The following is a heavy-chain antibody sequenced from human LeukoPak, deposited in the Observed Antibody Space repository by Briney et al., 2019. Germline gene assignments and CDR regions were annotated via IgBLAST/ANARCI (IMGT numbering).Heavy chain of an antibody. CDR3: SRGHGSGSTNWFDP. D-gene: IGHD3-10*01. V-gene: IGHV1-46*01. CDR2: INPSGASA. CDR1: GYTFTSYS. J-gene: IGHJ5*02. Sequence: ASVKVSCKASGYTFTSYSIHWVRQAPGQGLEWMGIINPSGASAMYAQKFQGRVTMTRDMSTATVYLDLSSLRFDDTAVYYCSRGHGSGSTNWFDPWGQGTLVTVSS.